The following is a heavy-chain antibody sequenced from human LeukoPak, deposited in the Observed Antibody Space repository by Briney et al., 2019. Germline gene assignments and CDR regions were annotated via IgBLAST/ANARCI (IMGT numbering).Heavy chain of an antibody. J-gene: IGHJ4*02. CDR3: ARDGGEGGPFDY. D-gene: IGHD3-10*01. CDR2: ISSSSSYI. CDR1: AFTFSSYS. Sequence: GGTLRLSCAASAFTFSSYSMNWVRQPPGKGLEWVSSISSSSSYIYYADSVKGRFTISRDNAKHSLYLQMNSLRAEDTAVYYCARDGGEGGPFDYWGQGTLVTVSS. V-gene: IGHV3-21*01.